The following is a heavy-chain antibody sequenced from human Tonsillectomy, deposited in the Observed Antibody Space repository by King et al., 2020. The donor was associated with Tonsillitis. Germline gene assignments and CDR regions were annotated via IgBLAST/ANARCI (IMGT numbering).Heavy chain of an antibody. Sequence: VQLVESGAEVKKPGSSVKVSCKASGGTFSSYAISWVRQAPGQGLEWMGGIIPIFGTANYAQKFQGRVTITADESTSTAYMELSSLRSEDTAVYYCARDQGAARSWAHYGMAVWGQGTTVTVSS. D-gene: IGHD1-26*01. V-gene: IGHV1-69*01. CDR2: IIPIFGTA. CDR1: GGTFSSYA. CDR3: ARDQGAARSWAHYGMAV. J-gene: IGHJ6*02.